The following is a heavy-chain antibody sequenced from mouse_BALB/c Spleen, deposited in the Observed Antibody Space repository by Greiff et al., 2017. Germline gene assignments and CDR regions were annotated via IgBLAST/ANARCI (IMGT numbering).Heavy chain of an antibody. CDR3: AREGTTATPFAY. CDR1: GYTFTSYW. Sequence: VQLQQSGAELAKPGASVKMSCKASGYTFTSYWMHWVKQRPGQGLEWIGYINPSTGYTEYNQKFKDKATLTADKSSSTAYMQLSSLTSEDSAVYYCAREGTTATPFAYWGQGTLVTVSA. J-gene: IGHJ3*01. D-gene: IGHD1-2*01. V-gene: IGHV1-7*01. CDR2: INPSTGYT.